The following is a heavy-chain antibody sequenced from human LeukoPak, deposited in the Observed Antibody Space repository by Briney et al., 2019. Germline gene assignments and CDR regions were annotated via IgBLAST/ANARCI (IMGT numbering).Heavy chain of an antibody. V-gene: IGHV3-30*02. CDR1: GFTFSNYA. J-gene: IGHJ4*02. Sequence: GGSLRLSCAASGFTFSNYAMSWVRQAPGKGLEWVAFIRYDETNKYYADSVKGRFTISRDNSKNTLYLHMNSLRPEDTAVYYCAKISTDYYDGSGYYRPGPPDYWGQGTLVTVSS. D-gene: IGHD3-22*01. CDR3: AKISTDYYDGSGYYRPGPPDY. CDR2: IRYDETNK.